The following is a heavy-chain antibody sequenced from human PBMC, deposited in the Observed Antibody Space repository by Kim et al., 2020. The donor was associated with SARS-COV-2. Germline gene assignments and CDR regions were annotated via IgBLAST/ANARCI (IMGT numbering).Heavy chain of an antibody. CDR2: IYYSGST. CDR3: ANYRRILTTFDY. CDR1: GGSISSSSYY. J-gene: IGHJ4*02. V-gene: IGHV4-39*01. Sequence: SETLSLTCTVSGGSISSSSYYWGWIRQPPGKGLEWIGSIYYSGSTYYNPSLKSRVTISVDTSKNQFSLKLSSVTAADTAVYYCANYRRILTTFDYWGQGTLVTVSS. D-gene: IGHD3-9*01.